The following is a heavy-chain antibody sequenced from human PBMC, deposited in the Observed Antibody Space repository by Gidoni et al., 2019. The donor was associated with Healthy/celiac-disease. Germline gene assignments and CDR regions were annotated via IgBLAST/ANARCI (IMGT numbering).Heavy chain of an antibody. CDR3: ARQPKSRAARWGFDY. Sequence: QVQLQESGPGLVKPSETLSLTCTVSGGSLSSYYWSWIRQPPGKGLEWIGYIYYSGSTNYNPARKSRVTISVDTSKNQFSLKLSAVTAADTAVYYCARQPKSRAARWGFDYWGQGTLVTVSS. V-gene: IGHV4-59*01. CDR2: IYYSGST. J-gene: IGHJ4*02. CDR1: GGSLSSYY. D-gene: IGHD6-6*01.